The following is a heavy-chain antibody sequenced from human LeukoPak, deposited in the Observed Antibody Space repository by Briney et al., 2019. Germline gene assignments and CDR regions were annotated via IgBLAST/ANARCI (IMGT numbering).Heavy chain of an antibody. CDR3: AKDFWAYCGGDCYSPDY. CDR1: GFTFDYYG. D-gene: IGHD2-21*02. V-gene: IGHV3-20*04. J-gene: IGHJ4*02. CDR2: INWNGGST. Sequence: GGSQRLSCAASGFTFDYYGVSWVRQAPGKGLEWVSGINWNGGSTGNADSVKGRFSICRDNPKNSLYLLMNSLRAEDTAVYYCAKDFWAYCGGDCYSPDYWGQGTLVTVSS.